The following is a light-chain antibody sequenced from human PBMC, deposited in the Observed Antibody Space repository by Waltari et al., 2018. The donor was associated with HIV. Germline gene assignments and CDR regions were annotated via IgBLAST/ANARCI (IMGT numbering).Light chain of an antibody. CDR1: KLGDKF. V-gene: IGLV3-1*01. J-gene: IGLJ3*02. Sequence: SYELNQPPSVSVSPGQTASVTCSGDKLGDKFACWYQQKAGQSPVQVIYEDRKRPSGIPERFSGSNSGNTATLTISGTRAMDEAYYYCQAWANNTWVFGGGTKLTVL. CDR3: QAWANNTWV. CDR2: EDR.